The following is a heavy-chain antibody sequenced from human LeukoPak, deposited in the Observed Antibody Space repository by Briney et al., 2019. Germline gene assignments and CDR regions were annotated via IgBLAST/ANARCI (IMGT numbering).Heavy chain of an antibody. D-gene: IGHD4-17*01. V-gene: IGHV4-59*02. CDR3: ARGDGVYQQYYYYMDV. J-gene: IGHJ6*03. CDR2: IHNSGSI. CDR1: GDSVSSKY. Sequence: SETLSLSCTVAGDSVSSKYWNWIRQPPGKGLEWIAYIHNSGSIKYNPSLKSRVTISTDTSKNQISLRLDSVTAADTAVYFCARGDGVYQQYYYYMDVWGEGTTVTVSS.